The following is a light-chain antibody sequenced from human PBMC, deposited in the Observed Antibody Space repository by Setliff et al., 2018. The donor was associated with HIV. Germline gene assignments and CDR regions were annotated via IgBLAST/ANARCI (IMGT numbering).Light chain of an antibody. CDR2: EVT. Sequence: LTQPASVSGSPGQSITISCTGTSSDVGDYNFVSWYQQYPGKGPKLIIYEVTSRPSGVSDRFSGSKSGNTASLTISGLQAEDEANYYCSSYTSTTREVFGTGTKVTVL. CDR1: SSDVGDYNF. CDR3: SSYTSTTREV. V-gene: IGLV2-14*01. J-gene: IGLJ1*01.